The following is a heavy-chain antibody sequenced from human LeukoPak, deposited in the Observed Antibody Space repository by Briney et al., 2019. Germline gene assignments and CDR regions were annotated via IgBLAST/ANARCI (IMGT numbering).Heavy chain of an antibody. V-gene: IGHV3-23*01. CDR1: GFTFSSYA. J-gene: IGHJ4*02. CDR3: ARLYDFWSGTGHGYFDY. Sequence: GGSLRLSCAASGFTFSSYAMSWVRQAPGKGLEWVSAISGSGGSTYYADSVKGRFTISRDNAKNSLYLQMNSLRAEDTAVYYCARLYDFWSGTGHGYFDYWGQGTLVTVSS. CDR2: ISGSGGST. D-gene: IGHD3-3*01.